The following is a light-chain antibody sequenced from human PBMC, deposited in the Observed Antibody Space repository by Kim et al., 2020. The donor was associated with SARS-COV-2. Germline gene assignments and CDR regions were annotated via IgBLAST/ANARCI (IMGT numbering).Light chain of an antibody. J-gene: IGLJ2*01. CDR3: HSRGSHDNVL. V-gene: IGLV3-19*01. Sequence: SSELTQDPAVSVALGQTVRITCHGDSLRSYYATWYQQKPGQAPIVVIYGKNNRPSGIPDRFSGSSSGDTASLTITGTQAGDEADYYCHSRGSHDNVLFGG. CDR2: GKN. CDR1: SLRSYY.